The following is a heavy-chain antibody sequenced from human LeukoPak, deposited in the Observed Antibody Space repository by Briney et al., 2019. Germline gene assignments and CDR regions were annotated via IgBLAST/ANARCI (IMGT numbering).Heavy chain of an antibody. Sequence: SETLSLTCTVSGGSISSGPYYWIWIRQHPGKGLEWIGYITYSGNTYYYPALNSRATVSLDTSKTQFSLKLSSVTAADTAVYYCARIAYDALDSYYYGMDVWGQGTTVTVSS. CDR1: GGSISSGPYY. J-gene: IGHJ6*02. CDR2: ITYSGNT. CDR3: ARIAYDALDSYYYGMDV. D-gene: IGHD3-3*01. V-gene: IGHV4-31*03.